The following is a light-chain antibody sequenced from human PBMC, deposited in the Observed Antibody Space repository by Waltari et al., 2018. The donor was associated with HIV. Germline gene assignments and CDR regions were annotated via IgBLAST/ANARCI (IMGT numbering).Light chain of an antibody. CDR1: RDINTW. Sequence: DPQLTQSPSSVSASVGDSVSLTCRSSRDINTWFAWYQQKPGKAPNLLIYAASRLQRGVPSRFSGSGSGTNFTLTISSLQPEDFATYYCQQANSFPITFGGGTKVEI. J-gene: IGKJ4*01. V-gene: IGKV1-12*01. CDR3: QQANSFPIT. CDR2: AAS.